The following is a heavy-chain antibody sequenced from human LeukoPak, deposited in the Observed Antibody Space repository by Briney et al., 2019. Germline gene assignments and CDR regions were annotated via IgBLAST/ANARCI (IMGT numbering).Heavy chain of an antibody. J-gene: IGHJ4*02. CDR2: ISYDGSNK. CDR3: ARDLASGYSYGWLDY. V-gene: IGHV3-30-3*01. D-gene: IGHD5-18*01. CDR1: GFTFSSYA. Sequence: PGGSLRLSCAASGFTFSSYAMHWVRQAPGKGLEWVAVISYDGSNKYYADTVKGRFTISRDNSKNTLYLQMNSLRAEDTAVYYCARDLASGYSYGWLDYWGQGTLVTVSS.